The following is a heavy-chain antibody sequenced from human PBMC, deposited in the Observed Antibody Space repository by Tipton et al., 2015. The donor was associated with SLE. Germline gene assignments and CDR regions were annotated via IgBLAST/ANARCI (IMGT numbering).Heavy chain of an antibody. J-gene: IGHJ4*02. Sequence: SLRLSCAASGFTFSIYAMSWVRQAPGKGLEWVSSMTSSGGGTIYYADSVKGRFTISRNNAKNSLYLQMNSLRAEDTAVYYCAREGFYYDREGRFYYWGQGTLVTVSS. CDR2: MTSSGGGTI. D-gene: IGHD3-22*01. V-gene: IGHV3-48*03. CDR1: GFTFSIYA. CDR3: AREGFYYDREGRFYY.